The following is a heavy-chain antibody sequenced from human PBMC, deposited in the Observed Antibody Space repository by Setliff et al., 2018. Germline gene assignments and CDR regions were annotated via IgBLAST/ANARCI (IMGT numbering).Heavy chain of an antibody. CDR1: GYTFTSYD. D-gene: IGHD5-12*01. J-gene: IGHJ4*02. Sequence: ASVKVSCKASGYTFTSYDINWMRQACGQGIEWMGWMNPNSCNTGSTQKFQGRVTMTRNTSTSTAYMELSRLTSEDTAVYFCARGWAALWIIGYWGQGTLVTVSS. CDR2: MNPNSCNT. V-gene: IGHV1-8*02. CDR3: ARGWAALWIIGY.